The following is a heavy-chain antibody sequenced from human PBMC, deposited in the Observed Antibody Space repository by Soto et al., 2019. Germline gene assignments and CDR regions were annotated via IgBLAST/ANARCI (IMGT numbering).Heavy chain of an antibody. D-gene: IGHD1-1*01. CDR2: ISAHNGNT. CDR1: GYAFTTYG. J-gene: IGHJ4*02. CDR3: ARGRYGDY. Sequence: QVHLVQSGAEVKKPGASVKVSCKGSGYAFTTYGITWVRQAPGQGLEWMGWISAHNGNTNYAQKRQGRVTVTRDTSTSTAYMDLRGLRSDDTAVYYGARGRYGDYWGQGSLVTVSS. V-gene: IGHV1-18*01.